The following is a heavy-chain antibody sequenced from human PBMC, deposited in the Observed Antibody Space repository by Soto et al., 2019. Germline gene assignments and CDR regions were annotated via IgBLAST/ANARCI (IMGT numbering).Heavy chain of an antibody. D-gene: IGHD6-19*01. Sequence: GGSLRLSCAASGFTFSTYGMTWVRQAPGKGLEWVSFIGRSSNPINYADSVKGRFTISRDDAKNSLYLQMNSLRAEDTAVYYCARDLSIAVAGTQHYNWFDPWGQGTLVTVSS. CDR3: ARDLSIAVAGTQHYNWFDP. CDR2: IGRSSNPI. J-gene: IGHJ5*02. V-gene: IGHV3-48*01. CDR1: GFTFSTYG.